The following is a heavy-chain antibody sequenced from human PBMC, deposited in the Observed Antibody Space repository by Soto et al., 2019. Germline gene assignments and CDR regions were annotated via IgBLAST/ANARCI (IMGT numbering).Heavy chain of an antibody. CDR2: ILFDGNKK. J-gene: IGHJ5*02. Sequence: QVQLVESGGGVVRPGRSLRLSCSASGFIFSDYAMHWVRQAPGKGMEWVAVILFDGNKKYYADSVKGRFTISRDNSKNSLYLQMNSLRAEDTAVYYGAKDGSQTSSGSALSSWGQGSLVTVSS. CDR3: AKDGSQTSSGSALSS. D-gene: IGHD1-26*01. V-gene: IGHV3-30*18. CDR1: GFIFSDYA.